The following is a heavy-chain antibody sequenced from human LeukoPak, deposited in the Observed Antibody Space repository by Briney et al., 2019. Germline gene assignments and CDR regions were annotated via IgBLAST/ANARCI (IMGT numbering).Heavy chain of an antibody. CDR2: IYYSGST. CDR3: ARGCPRYYMDV. CDR1: GGSISSYY. V-gene: IGHV4-59*01. J-gene: IGHJ6*03. D-gene: IGHD4/OR15-4a*01. Sequence: SGTLSLTCTVSGGSISSYYWSWIRQPPGKGLEWIGYIYYSGSTNYNPSLKSRVTISVDTSKNQFSLKLSSVTAADTAVYYCARGCPRYYMDVWGKGTTVTVSS.